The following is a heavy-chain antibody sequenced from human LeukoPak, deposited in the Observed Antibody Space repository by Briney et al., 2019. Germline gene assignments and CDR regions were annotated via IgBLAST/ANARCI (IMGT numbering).Heavy chain of an antibody. D-gene: IGHD4-17*01. V-gene: IGHV1-69*13. CDR3: ATTDDYGAPGGL. J-gene: IGHJ4*02. CDR1: GGTFSSYA. Sequence: ASVKVSCKASGGTFSSYAISWVRQAPGQGLEWMGGIIPIFGTANYAQKFQGRVTITADESTSTAYVELSSLRSEDTAVYYCATTDDYGAPGGLWGQGTLVTVSS. CDR2: IIPIFGTA.